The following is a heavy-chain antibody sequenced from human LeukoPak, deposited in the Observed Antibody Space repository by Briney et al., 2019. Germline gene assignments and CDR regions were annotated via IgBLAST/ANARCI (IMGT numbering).Heavy chain of an antibody. CDR2: INPNSGGT. CDR3: ARGIAVAGIGWFDT. V-gene: IGHV1-2*02. CDR1: GYTFTDYY. J-gene: IGHJ5*02. D-gene: IGHD6-19*01. Sequence: ASVKVSCTASGYTFTDYYLRWVRQAPGQGLEWMGWINPNSGGTYYAQKFQGRVTMTRDTSISTAHMELSRLTSDDTAVYYCARGIAVAGIGWFDTWGQGTLVTVS.